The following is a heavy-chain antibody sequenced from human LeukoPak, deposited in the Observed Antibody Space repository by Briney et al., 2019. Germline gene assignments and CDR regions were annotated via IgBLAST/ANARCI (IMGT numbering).Heavy chain of an antibody. V-gene: IGHV3-30*03. D-gene: IGHD6-19*01. Sequence: PGGSLRLSCAASGFTFSSYGMHWVRQAPGKGLEWVAVISYDGSNKYYADSVKGRFTISRDNSKNTLYLQMNSLRAEDTAVYYCARSMSSGWFDYWGQGTLVTVSS. J-gene: IGHJ4*02. CDR1: GFTFSSYG. CDR2: ISYDGSNK. CDR3: ARSMSSGWFDY.